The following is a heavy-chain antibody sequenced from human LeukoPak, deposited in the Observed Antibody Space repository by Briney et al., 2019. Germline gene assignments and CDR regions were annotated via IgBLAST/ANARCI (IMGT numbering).Heavy chain of an antibody. CDR1: GFTFSSYS. J-gene: IGHJ4*02. Sequence: SGGSLRLSCAASGFTFSSYSMNWVRQAPGKGLEWISYISDSSDTIYYADSVKGRFTISRDNAKNSLYLQMNSLRAEDTAVYYCARDLSSGWHGFDYWGQGTLVTVSS. D-gene: IGHD6-19*01. V-gene: IGHV3-48*01. CDR3: ARDLSSGWHGFDY. CDR2: ISDSSDTI.